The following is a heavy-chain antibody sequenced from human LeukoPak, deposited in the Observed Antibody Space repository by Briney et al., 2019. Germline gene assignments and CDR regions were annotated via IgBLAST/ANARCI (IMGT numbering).Heavy chain of an antibody. D-gene: IGHD4/OR15-4a*01. Sequence: GGSLRLSCAASGFTFSNYNMNWVRQAPGKGLEWVSYITSRSSSIYYADSVKGRFTISRDNAQNSLYLQMNSLRDEDTAVYYCARDLYDYGSYWGQGTWSPSPQ. V-gene: IGHV3-48*02. CDR3: ARDLYDYGSY. J-gene: IGHJ4*02. CDR2: ITSRSSSI. CDR1: GFTFSNYN.